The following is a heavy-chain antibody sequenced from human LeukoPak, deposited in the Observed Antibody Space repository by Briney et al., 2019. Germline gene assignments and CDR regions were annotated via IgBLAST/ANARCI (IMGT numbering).Heavy chain of an antibody. Sequence: SQTLSLTCTLSRGSINSGGAYWTWIRQHPVKGLEWIGNIDSSGTTYYNPSLKSRVTMSADTPNNQFSLRLSSVTAADTAVYYCARDGGFYYTASPNNWFDPWGQGTLVTVSS. J-gene: IGHJ5*02. V-gene: IGHV4-31*03. CDR2: IDSSGTT. D-gene: IGHD2-15*01. CDR1: RGSINSGGAY. CDR3: ARDGGFYYTASPNNWFDP.